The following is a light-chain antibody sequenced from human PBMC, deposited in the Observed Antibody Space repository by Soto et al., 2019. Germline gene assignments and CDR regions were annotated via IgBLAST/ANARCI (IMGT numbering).Light chain of an antibody. Sequence: DIQLIQSPSSLSASVGDRVTITCRANEKMTRYLNWYQQKPGKAPKLLIYAASNLQSGVPSRFSGSGSGADFILTISSLQPEDFATYYCQQTYSTPFTFGPGTKVDIK. CDR2: AAS. J-gene: IGKJ3*01. CDR1: EKMTRY. CDR3: QQTYSTPFT. V-gene: IGKV1-39*01.